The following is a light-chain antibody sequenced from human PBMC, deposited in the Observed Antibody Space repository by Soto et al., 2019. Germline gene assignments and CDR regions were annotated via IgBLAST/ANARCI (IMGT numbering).Light chain of an antibody. CDR2: GAS. V-gene: IGKV3-20*01. J-gene: IGKJ2*01. CDR1: QSVSSRF. CDR3: QQYGSSPYT. Sequence: IVLTQSPGTRSWSPLGIGAASVRGSQSVSSRFLAWYQQKPGQAPRLLMYGASNRATGIPDRFSGTGSGTDFTLTISRLEPEDFAVYYCQQYGSSPYTFGLGTKVDI.